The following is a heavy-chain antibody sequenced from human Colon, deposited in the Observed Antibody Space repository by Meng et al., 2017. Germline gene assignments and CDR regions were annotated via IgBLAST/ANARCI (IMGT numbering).Heavy chain of an antibody. D-gene: IGHD3-10*01. J-gene: IGHJ4*02. CDR3: ARDERGGPYYFDY. CDR1: GYSFTTYG. CDR2: IYTDTGDT. V-gene: IGHV1-3*04. Sequence: QVQLVQPGAEVKKPGASGKLSCQTSGYSFTTYGMHWLRQAPRQGLEWMAWIYTDTGDTRYSQKFAGRLTIPRDTSARTAYMALSSLTSEDTAVYFCARDERGGPYYFDYWGQGTLVTVSS.